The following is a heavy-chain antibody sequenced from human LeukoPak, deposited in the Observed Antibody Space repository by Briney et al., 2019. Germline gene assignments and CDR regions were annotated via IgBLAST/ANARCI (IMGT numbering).Heavy chain of an antibody. CDR2: IYHSGST. Sequence: PSETLSLTCAVSGYSISSGYYWGWIRQPPRKGLEWIGSIYHSGSTYYNPSLKSRVTISVDTSKNQFSLKLSSVTAADTAVYYCARDGRYCSGGSCYGLFDYWGQGTLVTVSS. CDR3: ARDGRYCSGGSCYGLFDY. CDR1: GYSISSGYY. V-gene: IGHV4-38-2*02. D-gene: IGHD2-15*01. J-gene: IGHJ4*02.